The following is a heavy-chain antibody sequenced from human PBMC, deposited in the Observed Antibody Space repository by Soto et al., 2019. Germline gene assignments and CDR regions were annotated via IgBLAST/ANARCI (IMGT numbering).Heavy chain of an antibody. V-gene: IGHV4-59*01. J-gene: IGHJ5*02. D-gene: IGHD6-13*01. CDR1: GGSISSYY. CDR3: ARVKVLEAAFAYNWFDP. Sequence: SETPSLTCTVCGGSISSYYWTSIRQPPGKGLEWNGYIYYSGSTNYNPSLTSRVTISVDTSKNQFSLQISSVTAADTAVYYCARVKVLEAAFAYNWFDPWGQGTLVTVSS. CDR2: IYYSGST.